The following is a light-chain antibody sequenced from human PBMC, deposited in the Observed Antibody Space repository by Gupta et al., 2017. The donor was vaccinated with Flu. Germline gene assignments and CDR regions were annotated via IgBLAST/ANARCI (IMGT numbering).Light chain of an antibody. V-gene: IGKV3-11*01. CDR3: QQRHNKRT. CDR1: QSVRRY. CDR2: DAS. Sequence: EIVLTQSPATLSLSPGERATLSCRASQSVRRYLAWYQQKPGQAPRLLIYDASNRATGIPARFSGSGSGKDFTLTSSRREDEDFAVYYGQQRHNKRTFGHGTKVEIK. J-gene: IGKJ1*01.